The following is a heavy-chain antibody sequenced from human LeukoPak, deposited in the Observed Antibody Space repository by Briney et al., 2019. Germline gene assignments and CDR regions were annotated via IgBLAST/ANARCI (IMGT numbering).Heavy chain of an antibody. Sequence: VASVRVSCKASGFTFTSSAMQWGPQAGGERGEGVGWIVVGSGKTKYVQKFQERVTINRERSTSTAYMELSRLGSEDTAVYSCAAAQNFPVYCSGGSCSYYFDYWGQGTLVTVSS. CDR2: IVVGSGKT. V-gene: IGHV1-58*02. CDR3: AAAQNFPVYCSGGSCSYYFDY. J-gene: IGHJ4*02. CDR1: GFTFTSSA. D-gene: IGHD2-15*01.